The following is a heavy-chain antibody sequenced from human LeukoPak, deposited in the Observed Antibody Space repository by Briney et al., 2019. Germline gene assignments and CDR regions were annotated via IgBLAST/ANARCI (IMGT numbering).Heavy chain of an antibody. CDR3: ARGGSKNWFDP. CDR1: LGSISSYY. CDR2: IYYSGRT. J-gene: IGHJ5*02. Sequence: RSETVSPTCMVSLGSISSYYWRWIRQPPGRGLAGVGYIYYSGRTNYNPPLKSRVTISVDTSKNQFSLNLSSVTAADTAVYYCARGGSKNWFDPWGQGTLVTVSS. D-gene: IGHD1-26*01. V-gene: IGHV4-59*01.